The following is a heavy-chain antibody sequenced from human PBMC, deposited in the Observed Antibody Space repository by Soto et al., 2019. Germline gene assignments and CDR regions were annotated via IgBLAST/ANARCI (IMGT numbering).Heavy chain of an antibody. CDR1: GGSISSGDYY. Sequence: SETLSLTCTVSGGSISSGDYYWSWIRQPPGKGLEWIGYIYYSGSTYYSPSLKSRVTISVDTAKNQFSVKLSSVTAADTSVYYCARHPTALVTGGFDYLGQGALVTVSS. V-gene: IGHV4-30-4*01. J-gene: IGHJ4*02. CDR2: IYYSGST. D-gene: IGHD5-18*01. CDR3: ARHPTALVTGGFDY.